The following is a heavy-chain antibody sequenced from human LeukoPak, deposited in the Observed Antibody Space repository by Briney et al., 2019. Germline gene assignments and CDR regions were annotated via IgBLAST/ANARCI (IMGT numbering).Heavy chain of an antibody. V-gene: IGHV3-30*01. CDR1: GFAFSSYA. CDR3: ATYYYDSATDY. Sequence: GGSLRLSCAASGFAFSSYAMHWVRQAPGKGLEWVAVIPYYGSDKYYADSVKGRFTISRDNSKNTLYLQMDSLRAEATAVYYCATYYYDSATDYWGQGTLVTVSS. D-gene: IGHD3-22*01. J-gene: IGHJ4*02. CDR2: IPYYGSDK.